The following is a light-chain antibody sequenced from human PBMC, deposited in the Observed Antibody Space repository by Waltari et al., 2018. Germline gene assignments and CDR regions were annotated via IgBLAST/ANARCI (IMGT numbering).Light chain of an antibody. Sequence: DIQMTQSPSTLSAYVGDRVTLTCRASQRISNWLAWYQQKPGKAPNLLIYKASNLESGVPARCGGSGAGTECTLTVSSVQPDDCGSYWCQHQGTFGQGTKVEIK. CDR3: QHQGT. CDR1: QRISNW. J-gene: IGKJ1*01. V-gene: IGKV1-5*03. CDR2: KAS.